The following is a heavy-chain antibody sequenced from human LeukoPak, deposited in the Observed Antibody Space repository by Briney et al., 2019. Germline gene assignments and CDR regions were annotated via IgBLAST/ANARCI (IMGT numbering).Heavy chain of an antibody. CDR2: INHDGREK. Sequence: GGSLRLSCAASGFTFSSYWMNWVRQAPGKGLEWLANINHDGREKNYVGSVKGRFTISRDNTRNSLYLQMNSLGADDTAVYYCMTDRDSTWQKRFEYWGQGIRVTVSS. V-gene: IGHV3-7*01. CDR3: MTDRDSTWQKRFEY. D-gene: IGHD6-13*01. J-gene: IGHJ4*02. CDR1: GFTFSSYW.